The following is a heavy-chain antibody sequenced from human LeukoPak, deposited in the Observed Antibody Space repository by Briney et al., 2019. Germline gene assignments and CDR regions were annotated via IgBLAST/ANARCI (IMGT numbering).Heavy chain of an antibody. V-gene: IGHV4-34*01. D-gene: IGHD3-9*01. CDR3: ARDYDILTGYYQGAFDI. J-gene: IGHJ3*02. CDR2: INHSGST. CDR1: GGSFSGYY. Sequence: SETLSLTCAVYGGSFSGYYWSWIRHPPRKGLEWIGEINHSGSTNYNPSLKSRVTISVDTSKNQFSLKLSSVTAADTAVYYCARDYDILTGYYQGAFDIWGQGTMVTVSS.